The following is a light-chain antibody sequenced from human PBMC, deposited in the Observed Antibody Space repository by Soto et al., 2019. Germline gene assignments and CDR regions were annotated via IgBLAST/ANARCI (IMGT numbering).Light chain of an antibody. J-gene: IGKJ4*01. CDR3: QQRSNWPPVT. V-gene: IGKV3-11*01. CDR2: GAS. Sequence: EIVMTQSPGTLSVSTGERATLSCRATQSVGSNLAWYQHKPGQAPRLLIYGASTRANDVPARFSGSGSGTDFTLTISSLEPEDFAVYYCQQRSNWPPVTFGGGTKVEIK. CDR1: QSVGSN.